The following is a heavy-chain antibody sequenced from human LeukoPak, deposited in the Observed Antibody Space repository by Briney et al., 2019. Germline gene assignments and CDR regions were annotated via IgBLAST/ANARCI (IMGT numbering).Heavy chain of an antibody. J-gene: IGHJ3*01. D-gene: IGHD2-2*01. CDR2: IKQDGSEK. CDR3: ARGCCSGPSCYSDTFDL. CDR1: GFTFTSHW. Sequence: GGSLRLSCAASGFTFTSHWMAWVRQAPGKGLEWVANIKQDGSEKYYVDSVKGRSTISRDNAKNSMFLQMSSLRADDTAVYYCARGCCSGPSCYSDTFDLWGQGTMVTVSS. V-gene: IGHV3-7*03.